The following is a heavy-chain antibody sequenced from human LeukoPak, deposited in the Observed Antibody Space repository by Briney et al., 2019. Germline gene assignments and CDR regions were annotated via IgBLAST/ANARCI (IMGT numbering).Heavy chain of an antibody. Sequence: ASVKVSCKASGYTFTSYGISWVRQAPGQGLEWMGWISAYNGNTNYAQKLQGRVTMTTDTSTSTAYMELRSLRSDDTAVYYCARGSPYSGSYGWFDPWGQGTLVTASS. J-gene: IGHJ5*02. CDR1: GYTFTSYG. CDR3: ARGSPYSGSYGWFDP. D-gene: IGHD1-26*01. CDR2: ISAYNGNT. V-gene: IGHV1-18*01.